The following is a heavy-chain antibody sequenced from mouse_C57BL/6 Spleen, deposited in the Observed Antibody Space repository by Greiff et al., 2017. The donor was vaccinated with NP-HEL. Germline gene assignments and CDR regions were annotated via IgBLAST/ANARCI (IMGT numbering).Heavy chain of an antibody. CDR3: AADSTMDY. D-gene: IGHD3-2*01. V-gene: IGHV1-22*01. CDR2: INPNNGGT. J-gene: IGHJ4*01. CDR1: GYTFTDYN. Sequence: VQLKESGPELVKPGASVKMSCKASGYTFTDYNMHWVKQSHGKSLEWIGYINPNNGGTSYNQKFKGKATLTVNKSSSPAYMELRSLTSEDSAVYYCAADSTMDYWGQGTSVTVSS.